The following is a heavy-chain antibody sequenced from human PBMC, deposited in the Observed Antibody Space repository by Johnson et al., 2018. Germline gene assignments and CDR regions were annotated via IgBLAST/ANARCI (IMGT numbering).Heavy chain of an antibody. D-gene: IGHD3-22*01. J-gene: IGHJ3*02. V-gene: IGHV3-53*01. CDR1: GFTVSSNY. Sequence: VQSGGSLRLSCAASGFTVSSNYMSWVRQAPGQGLEWVSAIYSGGSTYYADSVKGRFTISRNNSKNRLYPQMNSLRAEDKAGYYCAGGCYYRSGYYSCAFDIWGQGTMVTVSS. CDR3: AGGCYYRSGYYSCAFDI. CDR2: IYSGGST.